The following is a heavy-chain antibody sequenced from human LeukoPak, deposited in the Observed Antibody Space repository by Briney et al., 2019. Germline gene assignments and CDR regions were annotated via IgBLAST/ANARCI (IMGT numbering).Heavy chain of an antibody. CDR3: ARTSIAAAGYDFDY. CDR1: GGSFSGYY. D-gene: IGHD6-13*01. Sequence: SETLSLTCAVYGGSFSGYYWSWIRQPPGKGLEWIGEINHSGSTNYNPSLKSRVTISVDTSKNQFSLKLSSVTAADTAVYYCARTSIAAAGYDFDYWGQGTLVTVSS. CDR2: INHSGST. V-gene: IGHV4-34*01. J-gene: IGHJ4*02.